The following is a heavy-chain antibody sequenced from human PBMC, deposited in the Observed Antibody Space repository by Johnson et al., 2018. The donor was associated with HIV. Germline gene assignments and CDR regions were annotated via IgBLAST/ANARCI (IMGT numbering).Heavy chain of an antibody. CDR1: GFAFSNSA. CDR3: AKGLRWIDAYDF. J-gene: IGHJ3*01. D-gene: IGHD4-23*01. V-gene: IGHV3-30*04. CDR2: ISDDAVYK. Sequence: QVQLVESGGGVVQPGGSLTLTCEASGFAFSNSALHWVRQAPGKGLEWVAVISDDAVYKHYGDPVKGRFSISRDNSKNTVDLRMNSLRSEDTAVYWCAKGLRWIDAYDFWGQGTMVAVSS.